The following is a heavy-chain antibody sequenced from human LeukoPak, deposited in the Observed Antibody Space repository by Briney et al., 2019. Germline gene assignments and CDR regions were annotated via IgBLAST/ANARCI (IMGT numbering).Heavy chain of an antibody. CDR3: AKGAEEGVVITSVYYYYMDV. J-gene: IGHJ6*03. Sequence: GGSLRLSCAASGFSLRSSDMNWIRQAPGKGLEWVSAISGTVGGTTYYANSVKGRFTISRDNSKNTMYLQMNSLRAEDTAVYYCAKGAEEGVVITSVYYYYMDVWGKGTTVTISS. CDR1: GFSLRSSD. CDR2: ISGTVGGTT. D-gene: IGHD3-22*01. V-gene: IGHV3-23*01.